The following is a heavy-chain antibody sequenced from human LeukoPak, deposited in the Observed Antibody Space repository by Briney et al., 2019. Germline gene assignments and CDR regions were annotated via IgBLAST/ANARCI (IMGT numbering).Heavy chain of an antibody. CDR3: ARTGGSGWYSRNYFDY. D-gene: IGHD6-19*01. J-gene: IGHJ4*02. CDR1: GGSISSSNW. V-gene: IGHV4-4*02. CDR2: IYHSGST. Sequence: SETLSLTCAVSGGSISSSNWWSWVRQPPGKGLEWIGEIYHSGSTNYNPSLKSRVTISVVKSKNQFSLKLSSVTAADTAVYYCARTGGSGWYSRNYFDYWGQGTLVTVSS.